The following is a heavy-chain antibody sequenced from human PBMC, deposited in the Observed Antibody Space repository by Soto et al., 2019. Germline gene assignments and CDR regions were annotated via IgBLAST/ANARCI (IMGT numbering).Heavy chain of an antibody. D-gene: IGHD3-16*02. CDR3: TTEDYDYIWGSYRYSRPGY. V-gene: IGHV3-15*01. Sequence: PGGSLRLSCAASGFTFSNAWMSWVRQAPGKGLEWVGRIKSETDGGTTDYAAPVKGRFTISRDDSKNTLYLQMNSLKTEDTAVYYCTTEDYDYIWGSYRYSRPGYWGKGTLVTVSS. CDR1: GFTFSNAW. CDR2: IKSETDGGTT. J-gene: IGHJ4*02.